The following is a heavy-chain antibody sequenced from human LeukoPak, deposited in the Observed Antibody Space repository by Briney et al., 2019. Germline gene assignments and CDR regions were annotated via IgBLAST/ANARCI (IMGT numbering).Heavy chain of an antibody. V-gene: IGHV3-23*01. J-gene: IGHJ4*02. CDR3: AKEPDYGDYFDY. D-gene: IGHD4-17*01. CDR2: ISGSGGST. Sequence: GGSLRLSCAASGFTFSSFAMSWVRQAPGEGLEWVSAISGSGGSTFHADSVKGRFTISRDNSKNTLYLQVSSLRADDTAVYYCAKEPDYGDYFDYWGQGTLVTVSS. CDR1: GFTFSSFA.